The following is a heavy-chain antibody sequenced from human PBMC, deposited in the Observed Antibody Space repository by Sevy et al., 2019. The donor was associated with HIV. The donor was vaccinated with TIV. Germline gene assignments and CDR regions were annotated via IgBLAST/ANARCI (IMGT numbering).Heavy chain of an antibody. J-gene: IGHJ4*02. D-gene: IGHD2-21*01. CDR2: IRFDGNSK. CDR3: ARVDCGGDCYLVFDY. CDR1: GFTFSSYG. V-gene: IGHV3-30*02. Sequence: GGSLRLSCAASGFTFSSYGMHWVRQAPGKGLEWVAFIRFDGNSKYYADSVKGRFTISRDNSKNTLYLQLNSLTAEDTAFYYCARVDCGGDCYLVFDYRGQGTLVTVSS.